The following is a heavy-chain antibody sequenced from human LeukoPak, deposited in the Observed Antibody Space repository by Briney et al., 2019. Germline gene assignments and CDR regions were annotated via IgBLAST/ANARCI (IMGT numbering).Heavy chain of an antibody. V-gene: IGHV3-21*01. CDR1: GFTFSSYS. Sequence: GGSLRLSCAASGFTFSSYSMNWVRQAPGKGLEWVSSISSSSSYIKYADSVKGRFTISRDNAKNSLYLQMNSLRAEDTAVYYCARDFRQLWLRTFDYWGQGTLVTVSS. CDR2: ISSSSSYI. J-gene: IGHJ4*02. CDR3: ARDFRQLWLRTFDY. D-gene: IGHD5-18*01.